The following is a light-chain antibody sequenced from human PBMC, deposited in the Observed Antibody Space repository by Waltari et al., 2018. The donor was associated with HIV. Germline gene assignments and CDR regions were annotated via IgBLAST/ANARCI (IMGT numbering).Light chain of an antibody. V-gene: IGKV3-15*01. J-gene: IGKJ1*01. CDR1: QSISGN. Sequence: DIVMTQSPATLSVSPGERVTLSCRASQSISGNLAWYQQRRGQAPRLLIYGSSTRASGIPARFIGSGSGPEFSLTISSLQSEDFAIYYCQQYNSWPRTFGQGTKLEI. CDR3: QQYNSWPRT. CDR2: GSS.